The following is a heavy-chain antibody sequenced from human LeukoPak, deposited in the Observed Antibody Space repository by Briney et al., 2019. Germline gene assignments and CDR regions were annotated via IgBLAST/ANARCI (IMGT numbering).Heavy chain of an antibody. Sequence: ASVKVSCKASGGTFSSYAISWVRQAPGQGLEWMGRIIPILGIANYAQKFQGRVTITADKSTSTAYMELSSLRSEGTAVYYCAYTPWGYGMDVWGQGTTVTVSS. CDR3: AYTPWGYGMDV. D-gene: IGHD2-15*01. CDR1: GGTFSSYA. V-gene: IGHV1-69*04. J-gene: IGHJ6*02. CDR2: IIPILGIA.